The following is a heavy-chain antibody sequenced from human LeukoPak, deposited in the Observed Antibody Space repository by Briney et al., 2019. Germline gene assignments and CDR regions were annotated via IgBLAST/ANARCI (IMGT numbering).Heavy chain of an antibody. J-gene: IGHJ4*02. D-gene: IGHD3-10*01. CDR3: AKAMVRGVIITAFDY. CDR1: GFTFSSYA. Sequence: PGGSLRLSCAASGFTFSSYAMSWVRRAPGKGLEWVSAISGSGGSTYYADSVKGRFTISRDNSKNTLYLQMNSLRAEDTAVYYCAKAMVRGVIITAFDYWGQGTLVTVSS. CDR2: ISGSGGST. V-gene: IGHV3-23*01.